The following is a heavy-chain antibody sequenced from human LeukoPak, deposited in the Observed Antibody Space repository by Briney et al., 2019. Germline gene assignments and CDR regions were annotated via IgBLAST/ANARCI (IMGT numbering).Heavy chain of an antibody. D-gene: IGHD2-2*01. V-gene: IGHV4-31*03. CDR2: IYYSGST. CDR3: ARARQDIVVVPADNWFDP. CDR1: GGSISSGGYY. J-gene: IGHJ5*02. Sequence: PSETPSLTCTVSGGSISSGGYYWSWIRQHPGKGLEWIGYIYYSGSTYCNPSLKSRVTISVDTSKNQFSLKLSSVTAADTAVYYCARARQDIVVVPADNWFDPWGQGTLVTVSS.